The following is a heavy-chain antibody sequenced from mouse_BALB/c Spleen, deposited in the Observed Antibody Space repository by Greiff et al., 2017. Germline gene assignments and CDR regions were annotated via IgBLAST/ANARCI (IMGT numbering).Heavy chain of an antibody. CDR2: IWAGGGT. J-gene: IGHJ2*01. CDR3: ARDRRLSDYFDY. CDR1: GFSLTSYG. Sequence: VQLQESGPGLVAPSQSLSITCTVSGFSLTSYGVHWVRQPPGKGLEWLGVIWAGGGTNYNSALMSRLSISKDNSKSQVFLKMNSLQTDDTAMYYYARDRRLSDYFDYWGQGTTLTVSS. V-gene: IGHV2-9*02.